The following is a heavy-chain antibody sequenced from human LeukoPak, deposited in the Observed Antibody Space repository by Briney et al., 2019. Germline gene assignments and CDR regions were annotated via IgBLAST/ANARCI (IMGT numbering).Heavy chain of an antibody. J-gene: IGHJ4*02. CDR1: GYTLTELS. Sequence: GASVKVSCKVSGYTLTELSMHWVRQAPGKGLEWMGGFDPEDGETIYAQKFQGRVTITADESTSTAYMELSSLRSEDTAVYYCARGLCSSTSCYYGYWGQGTLVTVSS. CDR2: FDPEDGET. CDR3: ARGLCSSTSCYYGY. V-gene: IGHV1-24*01. D-gene: IGHD2-2*01.